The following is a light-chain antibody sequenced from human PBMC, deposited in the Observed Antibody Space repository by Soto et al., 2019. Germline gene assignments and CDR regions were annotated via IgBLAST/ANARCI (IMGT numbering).Light chain of an antibody. CDR3: QQYNTYSRT. CDR1: QSISNW. CDR2: MAS. J-gene: IGKJ1*01. V-gene: IGKV1-5*03. Sequence: DIQMTQSPSTLSASVGDRVTITCRASQSISNWLAWYQQRPGKAPKLLIYMASRLEGGVASRFSGSGSGTEFTLTISSLQPDDFATYYCQQYNTYSRTCGQGTKVEIK.